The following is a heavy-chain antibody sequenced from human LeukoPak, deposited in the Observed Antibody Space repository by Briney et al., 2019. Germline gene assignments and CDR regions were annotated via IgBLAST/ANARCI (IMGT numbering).Heavy chain of an antibody. CDR1: GYTFTSYD. Sequence: SVKVFCKVSGYTFTSYDMHWARQAPGQRLEWMGCFNAGNGNTKYSQKFQGRVTITRDTSASTAYMELSSLRSEDTAVYYCARDSLGLLWFGESLYGMDVWGKGTTVTVSS. V-gene: IGHV1-3*01. D-gene: IGHD3-10*01. J-gene: IGHJ6*04. CDR2: FNAGNGNT. CDR3: ARDSLGLLWFGESLYGMDV.